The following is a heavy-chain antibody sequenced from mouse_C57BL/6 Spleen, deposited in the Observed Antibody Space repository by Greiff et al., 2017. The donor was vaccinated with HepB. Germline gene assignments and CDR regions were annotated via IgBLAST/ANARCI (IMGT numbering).Heavy chain of an antibody. CDR3: ARRGGITTVGVYFDY. D-gene: IGHD1-1*01. V-gene: IGHV5-17*01. CDR2: ISSGSSTI. J-gene: IGHJ2*01. CDR1: GFTFSDYG. Sequence: EVKLQESGGGLVKPGGSLKLSCAASGFTFSDYGMHWVRQAPEKGLEWVAYISSGSSTIYYADTVKGRFTISRDNAKNTLFLQMTRLRSEDTAMYYCARRGGITTVGVYFDYWGQGTTLTVSS.